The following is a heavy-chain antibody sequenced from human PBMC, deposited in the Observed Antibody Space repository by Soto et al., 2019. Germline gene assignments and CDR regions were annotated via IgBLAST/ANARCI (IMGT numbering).Heavy chain of an antibody. CDR2: INAGNGNT. D-gene: IGHD3-9*01. CDR1: GYTFTSYA. J-gene: IGHJ6*02. Sequence: ASVKVSCKASGYTFTSYAMHWVRQAPGQRLEWMGWINAGNGNTKYSRKFQGRVTLTGDASADTAYMELSSLRSEDTAVYFCARDLGFDILTGYSYYYYYAMDVWGQGTTVTVSS. CDR3: ARDLGFDILTGYSYYYYYAMDV. V-gene: IGHV1-3*01.